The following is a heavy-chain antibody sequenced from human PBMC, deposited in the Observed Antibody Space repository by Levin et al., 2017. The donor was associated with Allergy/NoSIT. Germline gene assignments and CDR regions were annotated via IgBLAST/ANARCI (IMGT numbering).Heavy chain of an antibody. J-gene: IGHJ4*02. CDR1: GFTFSNAW. V-gene: IGHV3-15*01. D-gene: IGHD5-18*01. CDR2: IQSKTDGGTT. Sequence: PGGSLRLSCAASGFTFSNAWMSWVRQAPGKGLEWVGRIQSKTDGGTTDYAAPVKGRFTISRDDSKNTLYLQMNSLKTEDTAVYYCTTDHSRRGDSYGHYYWGQGTLVTVSS. CDR3: TTDHSRRGDSYGHYY.